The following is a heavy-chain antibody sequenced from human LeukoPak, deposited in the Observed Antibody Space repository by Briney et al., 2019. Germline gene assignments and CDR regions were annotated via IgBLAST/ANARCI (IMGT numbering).Heavy chain of an antibody. CDR2: ISSSSRTR. Sequence: GGSLRLSCAASGFDFSTYNVNWVRQAPGKGLDWVSYISSSSRTRYYADSVKGRFTISRDNAKDSLYLQMNSLRAEDTAVYYCVRESIGFDYWGQGTLVTVSS. CDR3: VRESIGFDY. V-gene: IGHV3-48*04. CDR1: GFDFSTYN. J-gene: IGHJ4*02. D-gene: IGHD2-15*01.